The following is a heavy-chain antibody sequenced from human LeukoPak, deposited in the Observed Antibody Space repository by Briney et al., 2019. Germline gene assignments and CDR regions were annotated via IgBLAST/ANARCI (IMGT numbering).Heavy chain of an antibody. D-gene: IGHD6-19*01. V-gene: IGHV3-23*01. CDR1: GFTFSSYT. Sequence: GGSLRLSCAASGFTFSSYTMKWVRQAPGKGLEWVSAISGSGGSTYYADSVKGRFTISRDNSKNTLYLQMNSLRAEDTAVYYCTAAVAATFLDYWGQGTLVTVSS. CDR3: TAAVAATFLDY. J-gene: IGHJ4*02. CDR2: ISGSGGST.